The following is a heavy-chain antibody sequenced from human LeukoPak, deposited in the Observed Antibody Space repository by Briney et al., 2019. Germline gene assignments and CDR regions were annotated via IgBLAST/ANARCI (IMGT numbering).Heavy chain of an antibody. V-gene: IGHV3-66*01. D-gene: IGHD3-10*01. CDR1: GFTVSSNY. Sequence: GGSLRLSCAASGFTVSSNYMSWVRQAPGKGPEWVSVIYSGGSTYYADSVKGRFTISRDNSKNTLYLQMNSLRAEDTAVYYCARGRRITMVRGVIPLGGMDVWGQGTTVTVSS. J-gene: IGHJ6*02. CDR2: IYSGGST. CDR3: ARGRRITMVRGVIPLGGMDV.